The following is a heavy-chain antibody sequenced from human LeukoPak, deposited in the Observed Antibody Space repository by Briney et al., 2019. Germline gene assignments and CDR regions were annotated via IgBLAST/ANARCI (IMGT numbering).Heavy chain of an antibody. Sequence: SETLSLTCTVSGGSMSPYHWGWIRQPPGKGLEWTGYIYYSGSTNYNPSLNSRVTISVDTSKNQFSLRLSSVTAADTAVYYCARGSNDYGDYADYWGQGTLVTVSS. J-gene: IGHJ4*02. CDR2: IYYSGST. D-gene: IGHD4-17*01. CDR1: GGSMSPYH. V-gene: IGHV4-59*12. CDR3: ARGSNDYGDYADY.